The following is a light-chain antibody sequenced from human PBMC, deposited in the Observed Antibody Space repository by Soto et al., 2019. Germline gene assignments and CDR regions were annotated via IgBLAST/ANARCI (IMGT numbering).Light chain of an antibody. CDR2: VTS. Sequence: IVLTQSPATLSVSPGERATLSCRASQSVSSLLAWYQQKPRQAPRLLIYVTSTRATGIPARFSGSGSGTDFTLTISSLQSEDFAIYYCQQYNIWPYTFGQGTKLEIK. V-gene: IGKV3-15*01. CDR1: QSVSSL. CDR3: QQYNIWPYT. J-gene: IGKJ2*01.